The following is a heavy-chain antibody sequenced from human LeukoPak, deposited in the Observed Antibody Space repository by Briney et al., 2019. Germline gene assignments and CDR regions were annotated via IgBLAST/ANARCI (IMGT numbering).Heavy chain of an antibody. D-gene: IGHD1-1*01. Sequence: PSETLSLTCAVSGGSINSGGYYWSWIRQHPGKGLEWIGHIYYSGSTYYNPSLKGRLTISVDTSKNQFSLKVSSVTAADTAVYYCASGDNDPLFDYWGQGILVTVSS. J-gene: IGHJ4*02. CDR2: IYYSGST. V-gene: IGHV4-31*11. CDR3: ASGDNDPLFDY. CDR1: GGSINSGGYY.